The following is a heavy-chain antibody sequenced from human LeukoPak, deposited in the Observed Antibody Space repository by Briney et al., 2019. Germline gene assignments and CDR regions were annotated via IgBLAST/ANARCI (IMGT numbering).Heavy chain of an antibody. D-gene: IGHD4-23*01. CDR3: ARAKDDGGNLDY. V-gene: IGHV4-59*01. J-gene: IGHJ4*02. CDR1: GGSISNFY. Sequence: SETLSLTCTVSGGSISNFYWTWIRQPPGKGLEWIGYIHYSGVIDYNPSLKTRLTTSIDTSKNQFSLKLRSVTAADTAVYYCARAKDDGGNLDYWGQGTLVTVSS. CDR2: IHYSGVI.